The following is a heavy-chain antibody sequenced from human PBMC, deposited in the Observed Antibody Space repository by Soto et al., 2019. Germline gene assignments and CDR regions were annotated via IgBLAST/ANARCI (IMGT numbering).Heavy chain of an antibody. D-gene: IGHD1-20*01. V-gene: IGHV3-48*02. Sequence: GGSLRLSCAASGFTFSSYSMNWVRQAPGKGLEWVSYISSSSSTIYYADSVKGRFTISRDNAKNSLYLQMNSLRDEDTAVYYCARDDYNWNDGAFDIWGQGTMVTVSS. CDR2: ISSSSSTI. CDR3: ARDDYNWNDGAFDI. CDR1: GFTFSSYS. J-gene: IGHJ3*02.